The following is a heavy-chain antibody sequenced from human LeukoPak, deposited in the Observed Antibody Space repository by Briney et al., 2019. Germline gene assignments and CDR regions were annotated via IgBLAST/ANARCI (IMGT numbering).Heavy chain of an antibody. CDR2: INPSGGST. V-gene: IGHV1-46*03. CDR1: VYTSTSYY. J-gene: IGHJ4*02. CDR3: ARGRDTAMAMINIINY. Sequence: GAAVKVSCKASVYTSTSYYMHWVRQAPGQGLEWMGIINPSGGSTSYAQKFQGRVTMTRDTSTSTVYMELSSLRSEDTAVYYCARGRDTAMAMINIINYWGQGTLVTVSS. D-gene: IGHD5-18*01.